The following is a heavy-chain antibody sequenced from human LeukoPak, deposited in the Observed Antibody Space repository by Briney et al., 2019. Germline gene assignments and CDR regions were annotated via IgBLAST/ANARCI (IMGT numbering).Heavy chain of an antibody. D-gene: IGHD3-10*01. CDR1: GYTFTSYA. Sequence: ASVKVSCKASGYTFTSYAMHWVRQAPGQSLEWMGWINAGNGNTKYSQKFQGRVTITRDTSASTAYMELSSLRSEDTAVYYCAKSMVRGVTIDFDYWGQGTLVTVSS. CDR2: INAGNGNT. J-gene: IGHJ4*02. CDR3: AKSMVRGVTIDFDY. V-gene: IGHV1-3*01.